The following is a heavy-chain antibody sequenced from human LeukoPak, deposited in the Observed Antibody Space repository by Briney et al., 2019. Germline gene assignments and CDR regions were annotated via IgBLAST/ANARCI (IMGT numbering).Heavy chain of an antibody. CDR1: GYTLTELS. Sequence: GASVKVSCKVSGYTLTELSMHWVRQAPGKGLAWMGGFDPEDGETIYAQKFQGRVTMTEDTSTDTAYMELSSLRSEDTAVYYCATQGGSGYGPPDYWGQGTLVTVSS. D-gene: IGHD3-22*01. CDR2: FDPEDGET. CDR3: ATQGGSGYGPPDY. V-gene: IGHV1-24*01. J-gene: IGHJ4*02.